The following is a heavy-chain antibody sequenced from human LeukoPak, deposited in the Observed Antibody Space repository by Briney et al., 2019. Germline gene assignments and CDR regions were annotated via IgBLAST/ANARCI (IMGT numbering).Heavy chain of an antibody. CDR1: GFTFSSYW. Sequence: GGSLRLSCAASGFTFSSYWMSWVRQAPGKGLEWVANIKQDGSEKYYVDSVKGRFTISRDNAKNSLYLQMNSLRAEDTAVYYCARDQWGFSGSYFRRYYYMGVWGKGTTVTVSS. CDR2: IKQDGSEK. CDR3: ARDQWGFSGSYFRRYYYMGV. J-gene: IGHJ6*03. V-gene: IGHV3-7*01. D-gene: IGHD3-10*01.